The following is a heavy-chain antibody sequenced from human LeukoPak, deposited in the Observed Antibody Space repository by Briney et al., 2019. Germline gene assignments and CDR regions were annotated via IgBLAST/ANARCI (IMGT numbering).Heavy chain of an antibody. D-gene: IGHD3-3*01. CDR1: GGTFSSYA. Sequence: ASVKVSCKASGGTFSSYAISWVRQAPGQGLEWMGGIIPIFGTANYAQKFQGRVTITADESTSTAYMELSGLRSEDTAVYYCASSSGIFGVVIGHYYYGMDVWGQGTTVTVSS. CDR3: ASSSGIFGVVIGHYYYGMDV. V-gene: IGHV1-69*13. CDR2: IIPIFGTA. J-gene: IGHJ6*02.